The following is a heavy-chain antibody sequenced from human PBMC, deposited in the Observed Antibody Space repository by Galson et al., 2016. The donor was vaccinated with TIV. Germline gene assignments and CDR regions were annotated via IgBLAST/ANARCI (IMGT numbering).Heavy chain of an antibody. D-gene: IGHD4-23*01. Sequence: SVKFSCKASGYSFINYYITWVRQAPGQGLEWMGWISGYNDNTNYTLKFQGRLTMTTDTYTSTSYMDLRSLRSDDTAVYYCARVVGTVITQKSFDFWGQG. CDR1: GYSFINYY. V-gene: IGHV1-18*01. CDR2: ISGYNDNT. J-gene: IGHJ4*02. CDR3: ARVVGTVITQKSFDF.